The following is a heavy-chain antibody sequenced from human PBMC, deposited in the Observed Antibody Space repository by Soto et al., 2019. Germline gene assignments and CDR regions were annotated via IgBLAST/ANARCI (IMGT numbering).Heavy chain of an antibody. V-gene: IGHV1-18*01. CDR1: GYIFFNYG. J-gene: IGHJ6*02. D-gene: IGHD3-16*01. CDR3: VMVDNYVTPTPQDV. Sequence: QVQLGQPGDEVKKPGPSLKVSCKASGYIFFNYGIAWVRQAPGQGLEWMGWISPYTGNTHSASKVQGRLTMTTDTSTSAAYMDLGSLTSDDTAVYYCVMVDNYVTPTPQDVWGQGTTVTFSS. CDR2: ISPYTGNT.